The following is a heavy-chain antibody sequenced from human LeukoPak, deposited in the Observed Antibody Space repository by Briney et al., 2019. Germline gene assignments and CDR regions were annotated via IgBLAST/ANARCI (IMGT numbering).Heavy chain of an antibody. V-gene: IGHV4-59*01. D-gene: IGHD6-19*01. CDR2: VYYSGSI. Sequence: SETLSLTCTVSGGSISSYYWSWIRQPPGKGLEWIGYVYYSGSINYNPSLKSRVTISVDTSKNQFSLKLSSVTAADTAVYYCARVTAGLKEGGAFDIWGQGTMVTVSS. J-gene: IGHJ3*02. CDR1: GGSISSYY. CDR3: ARVTAGLKEGGAFDI.